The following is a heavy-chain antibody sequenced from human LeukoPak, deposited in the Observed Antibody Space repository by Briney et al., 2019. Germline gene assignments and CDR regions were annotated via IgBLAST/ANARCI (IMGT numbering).Heavy chain of an antibody. Sequence: PGGSLRLSCAASGFTLSSNYMSWVRQAPGKGLEWVSVIYSGGSTYYSDAVKGRFTISRDNSKNTLYLQMNSLRAEDTAVYYCARESSSTTSRGYYYYGMDVWGQGTTVTVSS. V-gene: IGHV3-53*01. CDR3: ARESSSTTSRGYYYYGMDV. CDR2: IYSGGST. CDR1: GFTLSSNY. D-gene: IGHD2-2*01. J-gene: IGHJ6*02.